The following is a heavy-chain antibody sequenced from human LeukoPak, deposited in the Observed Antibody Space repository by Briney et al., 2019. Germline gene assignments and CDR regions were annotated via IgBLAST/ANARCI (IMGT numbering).Heavy chain of an antibody. D-gene: IGHD6-19*01. CDR1: GYSFSTFG. Sequence: DSAKVSCKASGYSFSTFGITWVRQAPGQGLEWMGWISPYDGSTAYGQKFEGRVTMTRDTSTNTAYMELRSLTSDDTALYYCAKVDPPIAVGAPGDAFDLWGQGTMVIVSS. J-gene: IGHJ3*01. CDR3: AKVDPPIAVGAPGDAFDL. CDR2: ISPYDGST. V-gene: IGHV1-18*01.